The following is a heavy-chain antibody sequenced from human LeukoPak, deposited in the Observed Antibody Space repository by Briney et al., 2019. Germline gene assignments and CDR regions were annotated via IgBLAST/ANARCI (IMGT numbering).Heavy chain of an antibody. CDR1: GYSFTSYW. CDR2: IYPGDSDT. D-gene: IGHD6-19*01. CDR3: ARTKYSSGWTRSNWFDP. V-gene: IGHV5-51*01. Sequence: GESLKISCKGSGYSFTSYWNGWVRQMPGKGLEWMGIIYPGDSDTRYSPSFQGQVTISADKSISTAYLQWSSLKASDTAMYYCARTKYSSGWTRSNWFDPWGQGTLVTVSS. J-gene: IGHJ5*02.